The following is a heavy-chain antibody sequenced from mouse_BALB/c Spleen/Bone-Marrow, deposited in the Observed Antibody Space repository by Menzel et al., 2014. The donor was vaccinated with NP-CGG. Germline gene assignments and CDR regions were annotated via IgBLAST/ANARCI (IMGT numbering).Heavy chain of an antibody. CDR3: ARGEDYDDYYAMDY. D-gene: IGHD2-4*01. J-gene: IGHJ4*01. CDR1: GFSLTGYG. CDR2: IWGDGST. V-gene: IGHV2-6-7*01. Sequence: VHLVESGPGLVAPSQRLSITCTVSGFSLTGYGVNWVRQPPGKGLEWLGMIWGDGSTDYNSALKSRLSISKDNSKSQVFLKMNSLQTDDTARYYCARGEDYDDYYAMDYWGQGTSVTVSS.